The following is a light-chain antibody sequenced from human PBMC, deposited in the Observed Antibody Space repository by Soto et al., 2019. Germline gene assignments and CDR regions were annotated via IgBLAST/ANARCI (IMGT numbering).Light chain of an antibody. CDR2: GAS. CDR1: QIISSW. V-gene: IGKV1-5*01. J-gene: IGKJ4*01. Sequence: DVQMTQSPSTLSASVVDRVTITCRASQIISSWLAWYQQKPGKAPKLLIYGASTLQSGAPSSSSGSGSGTEFTLTISSLQPEDFATYYCQQLNSYPLTFGGGTKVDIK. CDR3: QQLNSYPLT.